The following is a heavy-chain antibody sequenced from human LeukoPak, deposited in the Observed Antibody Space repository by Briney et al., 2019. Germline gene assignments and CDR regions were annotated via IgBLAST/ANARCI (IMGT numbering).Heavy chain of an antibody. CDR3: ARDYYSENWFDP. V-gene: IGHV1-69*05. CDR2: IIPIFGTA. J-gene: IGHJ5*02. D-gene: IGHD3-22*01. CDR1: GGTFSSYA. Sequence: ASVKVSCKASGGTFSSYAISWVRQAPGQGLEWMGRIIPIFGTANYAQKFQGRVTITTDESTSTAYMELSSLRSEDTAVYYCARDYYSENWFDPWGQGTLVTVSS.